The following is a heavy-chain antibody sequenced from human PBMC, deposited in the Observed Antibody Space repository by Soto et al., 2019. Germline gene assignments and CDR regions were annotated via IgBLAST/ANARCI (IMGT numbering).Heavy chain of an antibody. CDR1: GGSLSSYY. J-gene: IGHJ4*02. CDR3: ARRWGEALDY. V-gene: IGHV4-59*08. Sequence: QVQLQESGPGLVKPSETLSLTCTVSGGSLSSYYWSWIRQPPGKGLEWIGYIYYSGTTNYNPSLKSRGTISVDTSKNQFALRLRSGPAADTAVDYGARRWGEALDYWGQGTLVTVSS. CDR2: IYYSGTT. D-gene: IGHD3-16*01.